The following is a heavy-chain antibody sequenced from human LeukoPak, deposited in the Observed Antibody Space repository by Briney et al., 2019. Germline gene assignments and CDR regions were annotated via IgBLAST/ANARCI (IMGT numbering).Heavy chain of an antibody. CDR3: ARDQPRTYYYDSSGYYYEVY. Sequence: ASVKVSCKASGYTFTSYGISWVRQAPGQGLEWMGWIIAYNGNTNYAQKLQGRVTMTTDTSTSTAYMELRSLRSDDTAVYYCARDQPRTYYYDSSGYYYEVYWGQGTLVTVSS. CDR2: IIAYNGNT. V-gene: IGHV1-18*01. CDR1: GYTFTSYG. J-gene: IGHJ4*02. D-gene: IGHD3-22*01.